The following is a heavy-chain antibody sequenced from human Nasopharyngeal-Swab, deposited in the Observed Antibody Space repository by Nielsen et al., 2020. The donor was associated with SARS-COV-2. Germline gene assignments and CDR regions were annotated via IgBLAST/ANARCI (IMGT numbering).Heavy chain of an antibody. CDR3: ARENV. J-gene: IGHJ6*02. CDR2: INHSGST. CDR1: GGSISSSSYY. Sequence: SETLSLTYTVSGGSISSSSYYWSWIRQPPGKGLEWIGEINHSGSTNYNPSLKSRVTISVDTSKNQFSLKLSSVTAADTAVYYCARENVWGQGTTVTVSS. V-gene: IGHV4-39*07.